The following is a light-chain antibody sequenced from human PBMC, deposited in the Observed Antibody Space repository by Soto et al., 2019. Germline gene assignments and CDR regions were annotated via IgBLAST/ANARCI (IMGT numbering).Light chain of an antibody. CDR3: QQYYSTPIT. CDR2: WAS. Sequence: DIVMTQSPDSLAVSLGERATINCKSSQSVLYSSNNKNYLAWYQQKPGQTPKLLIYWASTRESGVPDRFSGSGSGTDFTLTIRSLKDDDVAVYYCQQYYSTPITFGGGTKVEIK. J-gene: IGKJ4*01. V-gene: IGKV4-1*01. CDR1: QSVLYSSNNKNY.